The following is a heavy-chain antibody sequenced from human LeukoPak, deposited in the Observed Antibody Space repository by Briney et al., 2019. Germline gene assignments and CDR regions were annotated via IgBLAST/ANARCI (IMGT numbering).Heavy chain of an antibody. J-gene: IGHJ3*02. V-gene: IGHV4-34*01. Sequence: SETLSLTCAVYGGSFSGYYWSWIRQPPGKGLEWIGEINHSGSTNYNPSLKSRVTMSVDTSKNQFSLKLSSVTAADTAVYYCARVERYESILDAFDIWGRGTMVTVSS. CDR3: ARVERYESILDAFDI. CDR2: INHSGST. CDR1: GGSFSGYY. D-gene: IGHD2-21*01.